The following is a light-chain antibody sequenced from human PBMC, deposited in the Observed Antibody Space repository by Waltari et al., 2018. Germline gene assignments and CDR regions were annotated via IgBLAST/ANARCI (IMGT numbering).Light chain of an antibody. J-gene: IGLJ3*02. V-gene: IGLV1-47*01. Sequence: QSVLTQPPSASGTPGQRVTISCSGSSSDIGSTYVHWYQQLPGTAPKLLIYRSNQRPSGVPDRVSGSRSGTSASRAISGLRSEDEADYHCAAWDDSLSGPVFGGGTKLTVL. CDR3: AAWDDSLSGPV. CDR1: SSDIGSTY. CDR2: RSN.